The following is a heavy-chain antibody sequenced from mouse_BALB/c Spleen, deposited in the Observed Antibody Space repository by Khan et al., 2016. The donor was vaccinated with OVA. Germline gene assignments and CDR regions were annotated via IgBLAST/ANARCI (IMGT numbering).Heavy chain of an antibody. V-gene: IGHV2-9*02. D-gene: IGHD1-1*01. CDR3: ARAFDNGAAFAY. CDR1: GFSLSNYG. J-gene: IGHJ3*01. CDR2: IWAGGST. Sequence: QVQLKESGPGLVAPSQTLSITCTVSGFSLSNYGVHWVRQPPEKGLEWLGVIWAGGSTNHNSALMSRLTISKDNSKSQVFLKMNSLQTDDTAMYYCARAFDNGAAFAYWGQGTLVTVSA.